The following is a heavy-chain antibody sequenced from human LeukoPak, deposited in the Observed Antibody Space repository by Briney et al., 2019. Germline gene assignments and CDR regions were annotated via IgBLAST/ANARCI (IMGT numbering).Heavy chain of an antibody. J-gene: IGHJ4*02. CDR2: ICYSGNT. V-gene: IGHV4-39*01. Sequence: SETLSLTCTVSGGSSNYCWDWIRQPPGKGLEWIASICYSGNTYFSPSLRSRVTISVDRSQNQFSLKLTSVTVADTAVYYCARYREDFDYWGQGTLVTVSS. CDR3: ARYREDFDY. CDR1: GGSSNYC.